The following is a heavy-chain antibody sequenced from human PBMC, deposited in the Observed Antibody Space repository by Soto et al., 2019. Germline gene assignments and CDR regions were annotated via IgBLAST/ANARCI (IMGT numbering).Heavy chain of an antibody. V-gene: IGHV3-23*01. J-gene: IGHJ4*02. CDR1: GFTFSSYA. D-gene: IGHD3-3*01. CDR2: ISGSGGNT. Sequence: EVQLLESGGGLVQPGGSLRLTCAASGFTFSSYAMSWVRQAPGTGLEWVSAISGSGGNTYYADSVKGRFTISRDNSKNTLYLQMNNLRADDTAVYYCAKAPGGYDFPHYFDSWGQGTLVTVSS. CDR3: AKAPGGYDFPHYFDS.